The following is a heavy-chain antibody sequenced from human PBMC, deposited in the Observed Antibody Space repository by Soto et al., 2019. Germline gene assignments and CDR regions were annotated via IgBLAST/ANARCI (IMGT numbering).Heavy chain of an antibody. CDR3: ARSSGGKVGIIIEGSNWFDP. V-gene: IGHV1-46*01. Sequence: ASVKVSCKAPGDTFTSYYLNWVRQAPGQGLEWMGVINPHGGSTKYAQKFQGRITMTRDTSRSTVYMELSSLRSDDTAIYYCARSSGGKVGIIIEGSNWFDPWGQGNLVTVS. J-gene: IGHJ5*02. CDR2: INPHGGST. D-gene: IGHD3-16*01. CDR1: GDTFTSYY.